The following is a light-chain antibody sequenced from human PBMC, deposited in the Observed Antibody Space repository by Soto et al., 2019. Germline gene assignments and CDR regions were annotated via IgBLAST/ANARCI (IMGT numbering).Light chain of an antibody. CDR2: GAS. J-gene: IGKJ2*01. CDR1: QSVSSSY. CDR3: QQYGSSPYT. Sequence: EIVLTQSPVTLSLSPGERATLSCRASQSVSSSYLAWYQQKPGQAPRLLIYGASSRATGIPDRFSGSGSGTDFTLTISRLEPEDFAVYYCQQYGSSPYTLGQGTKVDIK. V-gene: IGKV3-20*01.